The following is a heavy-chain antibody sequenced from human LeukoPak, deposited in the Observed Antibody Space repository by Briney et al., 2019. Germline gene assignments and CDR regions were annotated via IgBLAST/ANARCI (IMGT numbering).Heavy chain of an antibody. D-gene: IGHD3-10*01. Sequence: GGSLRLSCTASGFTFGDYAMSWVRQAPGKGLEWVGFIRSKAYGGTTEYAASVKGRFTISRDDSESIAYLQMNSLKTEDTAVYYCTRTMVRGVVPNYYYYGMDVWGKGTTVTVSS. V-gene: IGHV3-49*04. CDR3: TRTMVRGVVPNYYYYGMDV. CDR2: IRSKAYGGTT. CDR1: GFTFGDYA. J-gene: IGHJ6*04.